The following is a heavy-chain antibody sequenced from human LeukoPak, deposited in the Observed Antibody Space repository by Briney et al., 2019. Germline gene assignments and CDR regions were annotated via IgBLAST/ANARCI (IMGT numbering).Heavy chain of an antibody. CDR3: ARSPGKYDDILTGYYQDAFDI. CDR2: IFYTGST. Sequence: PSETLSLTCVVPLDSLLAYNRCGGWPPPREGLGRIWHIFYTGSTSDTTSLKSRVIISGDTSKNQYSLKLSSVTADNTAVYYCARSPGKYDDILTGYYQDAFDIWGQGTRVTVSS. D-gene: IGHD3-9*01. J-gene: IGHJ3*02. CDR1: LDSLLAYN. V-gene: IGHV4-59*08.